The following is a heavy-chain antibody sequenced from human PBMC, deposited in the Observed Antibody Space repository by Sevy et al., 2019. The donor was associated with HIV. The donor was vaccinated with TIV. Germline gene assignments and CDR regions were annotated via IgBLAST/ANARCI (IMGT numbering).Heavy chain of an antibody. Sequence: GGSLRLSCAASGFTFSSYAMHWVRQAPGKGLEWVAVISYDGSNKYYADSVKGRFTISRDNSKNTLYLQMNSLRAEDTAVYYCAGSSGWYGHHAFDIWGQGTMVTVSS. D-gene: IGHD6-19*01. CDR1: GFTFSSYA. V-gene: IGHV3-30-3*01. CDR2: ISYDGSNK. J-gene: IGHJ3*02. CDR3: AGSSGWYGHHAFDI.